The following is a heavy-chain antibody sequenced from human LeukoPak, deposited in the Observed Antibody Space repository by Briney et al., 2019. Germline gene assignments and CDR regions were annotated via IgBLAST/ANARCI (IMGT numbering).Heavy chain of an antibody. Sequence: SGGSLRLSCAASGFTFSSYAMSWVRQAPGKGLEWVSAISGSGGSTYYADSVKGRFTISRDNSKNTLYLQMNSLRAEDTAVYYCAKDRRLRYFDWHFDYWGQGTLVTVSS. J-gene: IGHJ4*02. CDR2: ISGSGGST. CDR1: GFTFSSYA. CDR3: AKDRRLRYFDWHFDY. D-gene: IGHD3-9*01. V-gene: IGHV3-23*01.